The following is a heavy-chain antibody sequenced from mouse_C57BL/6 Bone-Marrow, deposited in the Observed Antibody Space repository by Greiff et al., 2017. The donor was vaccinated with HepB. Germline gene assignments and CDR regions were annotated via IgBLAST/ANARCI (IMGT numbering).Heavy chain of an antibody. J-gene: IGHJ3*01. CDR1: GFNINDTY. V-gene: IGHV14-3*02. CDR3: ATSPSFAY. CDR2: IDPANGNT. Sequence: VQLKESGADLVKPGASVKLSCIVSGFNINDTYMYWVKQRPEQGLEWIGKIDPANGNTKYDPKFQGKATITANTSSNTAYLQLSSLTSEHTAVYYCATSPSFAYWGQGTLVTVSA.